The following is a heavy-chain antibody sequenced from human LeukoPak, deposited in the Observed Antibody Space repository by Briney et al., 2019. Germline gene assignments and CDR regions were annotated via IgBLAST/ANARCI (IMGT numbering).Heavy chain of an antibody. CDR3: ARSAIPTVRGVTRPDWFDP. Sequence: VESLEISLRGSGYRFTTYWIAWVRPMPGKGLEWMGIFYPGDSDTRYCPAFQSQVTISADKSISTATLQWSSLKASDTAMYYCARSAIPTVRGVTRPDWFDPWGQGTLVTVSS. CDR2: FYPGDSDT. D-gene: IGHD3-10*01. V-gene: IGHV5-51*01. CDR1: GYRFTTYW. J-gene: IGHJ5*02.